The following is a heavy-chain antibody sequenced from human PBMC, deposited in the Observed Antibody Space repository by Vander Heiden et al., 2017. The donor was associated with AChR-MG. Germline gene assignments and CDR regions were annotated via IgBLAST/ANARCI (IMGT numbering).Heavy chain of an antibody. J-gene: IGHJ4*02. D-gene: IGHD3-10*01. V-gene: IGHV3-15*01. CDR3: TTVGLPDMVQGPDDY. CDR1: GSTFSNDW. CDR2: IKSKPDGGTT. Sequence: EVQVVESGGDLVEPGGSLRLSCVASGSTFSNDWMSWVRQAPGKGLEWIGRIKSKPDGGTTDYAAPVKGRFTISRDDSMNTVYLQMRSLKIEDTALYYCTTVGLPDMVQGPDDYWGQGTLVTVSS.